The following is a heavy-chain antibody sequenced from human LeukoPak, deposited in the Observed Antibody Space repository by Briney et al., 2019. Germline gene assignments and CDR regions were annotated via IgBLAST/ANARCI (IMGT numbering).Heavy chain of an antibody. Sequence: SETLSLTCAVSGYSIRSDYYWGWIRQPPGKGLEWIGSIYQSGSTHYNPSLKSRVTISIDTSKNQFSLKLSSMTAADTAVYYCARNSSCNFDYWGKGPRVTVPS. CDR1: GYSIRSDYY. CDR2: IYQSGST. CDR3: ARNSSCNFDY. V-gene: IGHV4-38-2*01. J-gene: IGHJ4*02. D-gene: IGHD6-13*01.